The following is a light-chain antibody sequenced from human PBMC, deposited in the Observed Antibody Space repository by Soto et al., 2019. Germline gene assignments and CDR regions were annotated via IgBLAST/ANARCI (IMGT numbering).Light chain of an antibody. Sequence: QAVRTQPASVSGSPGQSITISCTGTSSDVGSYNLVSWFQQLPGKVPKLIIYEGTKRPSGVSDRFSGSKSGYTASLTISGLQAEDAADYYCFSYAGNSVYVFGTGTRSPS. CDR3: FSYAGNSVYV. CDR1: SSDVGSYNL. J-gene: IGLJ1*01. V-gene: IGLV2-23*01. CDR2: EGT.